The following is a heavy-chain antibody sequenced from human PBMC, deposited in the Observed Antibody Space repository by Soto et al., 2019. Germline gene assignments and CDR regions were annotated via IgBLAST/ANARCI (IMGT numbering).Heavy chain of an antibody. CDR1: GYSFTSYW. J-gene: IGHJ6*02. Sequence: PGESLKISCKGSGYSFTSYWIGWVHQMPGKGLEWMGTIYPGDSDTRYSPSFQGQVTISADKSISTAYLQWSSLKASDTAMYYCAGGGVRGVITRTRDYYGMDVWGQGTTVTVSS. V-gene: IGHV5-51*07. D-gene: IGHD3-10*01. CDR2: IYPGDSDT. CDR3: AGGGVRGVITRTRDYYGMDV.